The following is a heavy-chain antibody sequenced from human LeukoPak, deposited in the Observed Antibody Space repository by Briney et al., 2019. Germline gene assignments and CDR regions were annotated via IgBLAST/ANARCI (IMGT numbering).Heavy chain of an antibody. J-gene: IGHJ6*02. CDR3: AKFSPTPLLNYYYYGMDV. Sequence: GGSLRLSCAASGFTFSTFAMSWVRQAPGTGLEWVSCFSGSGASTYYADSVKGRFTISRDNSKNTLYLQMNSLRAEDTAVYYCAKFSPTPLLNYYYYGMDVWGQGTTVTVPS. CDR2: FSGSGAST. CDR1: GFTFSTFA. V-gene: IGHV3-23*01.